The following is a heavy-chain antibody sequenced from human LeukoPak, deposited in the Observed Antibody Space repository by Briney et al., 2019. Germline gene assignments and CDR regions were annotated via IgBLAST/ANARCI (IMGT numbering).Heavy chain of an antibody. V-gene: IGHV3-23*01. CDR2: ISGSGGST. CDR3: AKDLVWYYYYMDV. CDR1: GFTFSSYA. Sequence: GGSLRLSCAASGFTFSSYAMSWVRQAPGKGLEWVSAISGSGGSTYYADSVKGRFTISRDNSKNTLYLQMNSLRAGDTAVYYCAKDLVWYYYYMDVWGKGTTVTVSS. J-gene: IGHJ6*03. D-gene: IGHD5/OR15-5a*01.